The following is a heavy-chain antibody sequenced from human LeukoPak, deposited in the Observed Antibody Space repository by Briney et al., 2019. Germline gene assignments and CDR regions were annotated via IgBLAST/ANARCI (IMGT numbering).Heavy chain of an antibody. J-gene: IGHJ4*02. Sequence: PSETLSLTCTVPGGSISSSSYYWGWIRQPPGKGLEWIGSIYYSGSTYYNPSLKSRVTISVDTSKNQFSLKLSSVTAADTAVYYCARASGTMVRGGVDYWGQGTLVTVSS. CDR2: IYYSGST. D-gene: IGHD3-10*01. V-gene: IGHV4-39*01. CDR3: ARASGTMVRGGVDY. CDR1: GGSISSSSYY.